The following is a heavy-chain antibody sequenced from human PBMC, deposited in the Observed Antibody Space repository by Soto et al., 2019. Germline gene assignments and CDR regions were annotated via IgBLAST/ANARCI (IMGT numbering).Heavy chain of an antibody. CDR1: GFTFSSYW. CDR2: INQEGSEK. D-gene: IGHD3-22*01. V-gene: IGHV3-7*01. J-gene: IGHJ1*01. Sequence: GSLRLSCAASGFTFSSYWMSWVRQAPGKGLEWVANINQEGSEKYYVDSVKGRFTISRDNAKNSLYLQMSSLGAEDTAVYYCARELVVGPAEYFHHWGQGTLVTV. CDR3: ARELVVGPAEYFHH.